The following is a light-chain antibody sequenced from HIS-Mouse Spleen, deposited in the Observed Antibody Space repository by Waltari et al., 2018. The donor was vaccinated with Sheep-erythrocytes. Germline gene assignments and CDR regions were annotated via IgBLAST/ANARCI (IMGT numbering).Light chain of an antibody. V-gene: IGLV2-11*01. CDR3: CSYAGSYNHV. J-gene: IGLJ1*01. CDR2: DVS. CDR1: SSDVGGYTY. Sequence: QSALTQPLPVSGPPGLSGTLVCPVASSDVGGYTYFPGYHQHPGKAPKLMIYDVSKRPSGVPDRFSGSKSGNTASLTISGLQAEDEADYYCCSYAGSYNHVFATGTKVTVL.